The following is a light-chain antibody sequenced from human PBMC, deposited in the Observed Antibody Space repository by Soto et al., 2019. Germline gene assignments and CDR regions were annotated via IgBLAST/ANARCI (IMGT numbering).Light chain of an antibody. CDR1: QSVSSSY. CDR2: GAS. CDR3: QQYGSPWT. Sequence: EIVLTQSPGTLSLSPGERATLSCRASQSVSSSYLAWYQQKPGQAPRLVIYGASSRATGIPDRFSGSGSGTDFTITISRLEPEDFAVYYCQQYGSPWTFGQGTKVEIK. V-gene: IGKV3-20*01. J-gene: IGKJ1*01.